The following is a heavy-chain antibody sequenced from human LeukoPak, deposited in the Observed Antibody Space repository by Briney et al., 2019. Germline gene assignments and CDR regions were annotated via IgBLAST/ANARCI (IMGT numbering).Heavy chain of an antibody. CDR3: ARVPAGMVYAISCDY. D-gene: IGHD2-8*01. CDR1: GYTFTSYG. Sequence: ASVKVSCKASGYTFTSYGISWVRQAPGQGLEWMGWISAYNGNTNYAQKLQGRVTMTTDTSTSTAYMELRSLRSDDTAVYYCARVPAGMVYAISCDYWGQGTLVTVSS. V-gene: IGHV1-18*01. J-gene: IGHJ4*02. CDR2: ISAYNGNT.